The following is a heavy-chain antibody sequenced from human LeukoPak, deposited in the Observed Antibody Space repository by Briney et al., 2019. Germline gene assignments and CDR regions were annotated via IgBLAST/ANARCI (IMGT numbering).Heavy chain of an antibody. V-gene: IGHV4-4*07. CDR2: IYTSGST. CDR1: GGSISSYY. Sequence: PSETLSLTCTVSGGSISSYYWSWIRQPAGKGLEWIGRIYTSGSTNYNPSLKSRVTISLDTSKNQFSLKLSSVTAADTAVYYCARAAAAGWRAVPFDYWGQGTLVTVSS. D-gene: IGHD6-13*01. CDR3: ARAAAAGWRAVPFDY. J-gene: IGHJ4*02.